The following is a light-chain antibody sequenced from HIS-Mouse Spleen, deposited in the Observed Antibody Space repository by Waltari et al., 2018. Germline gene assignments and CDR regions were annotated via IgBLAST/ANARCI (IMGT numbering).Light chain of an antibody. CDR3: AAWDDSLNGWV. CDR1: SSNIGSNT. V-gene: IGLV1-44*01. CDR2: TNN. J-gene: IGLJ3*02. Sequence: QSVLTQPPSASGTPGQRVTISCSGSSSNIGSNTVNWYQQLPGTAPKLLCSTNNQRPSGVPARFTGSKSGTSVSLAISGLQSEDEADYYCAAWDDSLNGWVFGGGTKLTVL.